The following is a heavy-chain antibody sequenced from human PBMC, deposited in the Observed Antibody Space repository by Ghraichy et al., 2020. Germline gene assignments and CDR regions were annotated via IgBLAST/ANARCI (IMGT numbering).Heavy chain of an antibody. CDR2: INSDGSST. J-gene: IGHJ4*02. CDR1: GFTFSSYW. D-gene: IGHD3-22*01. V-gene: IGHV3-74*01. CDR3: ARAEYYYDSSGYSYYFDY. Sequence: GGSLRLSCAASGFTFSSYWMHWVRQAPGKGLVWVSRINSDGSSTSYADSVKGRFTISRDNAMNTLYLQMNSLRAEDTAVYYCARAEYYYDSSGYSYYFDYWGQGTLVTVSS.